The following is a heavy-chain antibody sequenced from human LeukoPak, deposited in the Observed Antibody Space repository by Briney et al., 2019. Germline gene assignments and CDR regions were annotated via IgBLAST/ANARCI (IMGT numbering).Heavy chain of an antibody. CDR3: ARGGWLTTFAYNWFDP. V-gene: IGHV1-2*02. CDR1: GYTFTGYY. CDR2: INPNSGGT. J-gene: IGHJ5*02. D-gene: IGHD3-16*01. Sequence: ASVKVSCKASGYTFTGYYMHWVRQAPGQGLEWMGWINPNSGGTNYAQKFQGRVTMTRDTSISTAYMELSRLRSDDTAVYYCARGGWLTTFAYNWFDPWGQGTLVTVSS.